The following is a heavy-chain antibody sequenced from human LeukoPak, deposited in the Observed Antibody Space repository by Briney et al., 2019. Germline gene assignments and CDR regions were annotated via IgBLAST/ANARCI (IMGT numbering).Heavy chain of an antibody. Sequence: GGSLRLSCAASGFTFSSYSMNWVRQAPGKGLEWVSSISSSSSYIYYADSVKGRFTISRDNAKNSLYLQMNSLRAEDTAVYYCAKEPRQIAAAKINWFDPWGQGTLVTVSS. J-gene: IGHJ5*02. CDR2: ISSSSSYI. D-gene: IGHD6-13*01. CDR3: AKEPRQIAAAKINWFDP. V-gene: IGHV3-21*01. CDR1: GFTFSSYS.